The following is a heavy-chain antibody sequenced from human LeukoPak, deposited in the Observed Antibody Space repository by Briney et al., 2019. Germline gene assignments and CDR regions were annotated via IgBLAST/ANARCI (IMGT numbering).Heavy chain of an antibody. J-gene: IGHJ4*02. CDR1: GFTLSTNY. V-gene: IGHV3-53*01. CDR3: ARDPLH. Sequence: GGSLRLSCAVSGFTLSTNYMNWVRQAPGKGLEWVSVIYSGGTTYYADSVKGRFTVSRDLSSNTVLLQMNSLRVEDAAMYYCARDPLHWGQGTLVTVSS. CDR2: IYSGGTT.